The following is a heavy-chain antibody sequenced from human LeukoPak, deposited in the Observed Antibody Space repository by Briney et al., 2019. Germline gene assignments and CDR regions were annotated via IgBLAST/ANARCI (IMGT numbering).Heavy chain of an antibody. CDR1: GFTFSSYA. D-gene: IGHD3-10*01. V-gene: IGHV3-23*01. CDR2: ISGSGGST. Sequence: GGSLRLSCAASGFTFSSYAMSWVRQAPGKGLEWVSAISGSGGSTYYADSVKGRFTISRDNSKNTLYLQMNSLRAEDTAMYYCATLGENRDSGYYFDSWGQGTLVTVSS. J-gene: IGHJ4*02. CDR3: ATLGENRDSGYYFDS.